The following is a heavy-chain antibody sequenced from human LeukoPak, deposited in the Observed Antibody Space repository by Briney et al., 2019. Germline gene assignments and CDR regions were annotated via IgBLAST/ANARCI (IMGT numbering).Heavy chain of an antibody. CDR2: ISSDGTYI. CDR1: GFTFSICA. Sequence: GGSLRLSCAASGFTFSICAMNWVRQAPGKGLEWVSSISSDGTYIYYADSVKGRFTISRDNAKNSLYLQMNSLRADDTAVYYCARDEEGPLGYPCTNGVCPDFDYWGQGTLVTVSS. J-gene: IGHJ4*02. V-gene: IGHV3-21*01. D-gene: IGHD2-8*01. CDR3: ARDEEGPLGYPCTNGVCPDFDY.